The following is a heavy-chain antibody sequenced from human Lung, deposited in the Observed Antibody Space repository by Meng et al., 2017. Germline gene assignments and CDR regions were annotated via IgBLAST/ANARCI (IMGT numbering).Heavy chain of an antibody. CDR2: IDPKSGDT. V-gene: IGHV1-2*06. CDR3: ARDEDISAAGKLFGDY. Sequence: LVQVGAEGKKPGASVKGSGKPSGYHFPDYYIHWVRLAPGQGLEWMGHIDPKSGDTRYAQKFQGRVTMTGDTSIGTAYMELTGLRSDDTALYYCARDEDISAAGKLFGDYWGQGTLVTVSS. J-gene: IGHJ4*02. D-gene: IGHD6-13*01. CDR1: GYHFPDYY.